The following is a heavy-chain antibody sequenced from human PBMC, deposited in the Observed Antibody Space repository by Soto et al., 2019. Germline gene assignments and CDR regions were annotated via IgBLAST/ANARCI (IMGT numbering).Heavy chain of an antibody. CDR1: GYTFTTYA. D-gene: IGHD3-16*01. J-gene: IGHJ4*02. CDR3: ARGSPLWGDY. CDR2: INAGNGNT. Sequence: QVQLVQSGAEVKKPGASVKVSCKASGYTFTTYAMHWVRQAPGQRLEWMGWINAGNGNTKYSQKFQGRVTITRDTSAITAYMELSSLRSDDTAVYYCARGSPLWGDYWGQGTLVTVSS. V-gene: IGHV1-3*01.